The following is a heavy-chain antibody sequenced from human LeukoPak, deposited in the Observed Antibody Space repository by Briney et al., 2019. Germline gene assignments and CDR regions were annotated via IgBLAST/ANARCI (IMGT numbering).Heavy chain of an antibody. CDR1: GFTFSSYG. D-gene: IGHD4-17*01. Sequence: GGSLRLSCAASGFTFSSYGMHWVRQAPGKGLDWVTIIGYDGSNKYYADSVKGRFTISRDNSKNTLYLQMNSLRAEDTAVYYCARERDYGGGFDYWGQGTLVTVSS. V-gene: IGHV3-33*01. CDR2: IGYDGSNK. CDR3: ARERDYGGGFDY. J-gene: IGHJ4*02.